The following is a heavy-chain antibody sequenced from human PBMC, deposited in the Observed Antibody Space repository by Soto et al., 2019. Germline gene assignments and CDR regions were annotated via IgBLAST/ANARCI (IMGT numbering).Heavy chain of an antibody. CDR2: INAGNGNT. J-gene: IGHJ5*02. V-gene: IGHV1-3*01. CDR3: ARDPLGLSSSSSYNWFDP. Sequence: ASVKVSCKTSGYTFTSYAMHWVRQAPGQRLEWMGWINAGNGNTKYSQKLQGRVTITTDTSTSTAYMELRSLRSDDTAVYYCARDPLGLSSSSSYNWFDPWGQGTLVTVSS. CDR1: GYTFTSYA. D-gene: IGHD6-6*01.